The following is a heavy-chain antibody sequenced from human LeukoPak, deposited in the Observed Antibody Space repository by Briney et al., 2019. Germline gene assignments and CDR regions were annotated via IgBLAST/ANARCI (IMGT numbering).Heavy chain of an antibody. J-gene: IGHJ3*02. Sequence: KTSETLSLTCTVSGGSISSYYWCWIRLPPGQGLELIGYIYNCGRTNYNPSLKSRISISVDTSKDLCSLKLSSVTAADTAVDYCEREQNLWWAFDIWGQGTMVTVSS. CDR3: EREQNLWWAFDI. V-gene: IGHV4-59*13. D-gene: IGHD2-21*01. CDR2: IYNCGRT. CDR1: GGSISSYY.